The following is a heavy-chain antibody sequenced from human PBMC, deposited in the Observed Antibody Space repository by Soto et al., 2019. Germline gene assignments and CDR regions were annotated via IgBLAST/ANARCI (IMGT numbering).Heavy chain of an antibody. CDR3: ARTRRGAVNYDFWRNNWFDP. Sequence: QVQLVQSGAEVKKPGSSVKVSCKASGGTFSSYAISWVRQSPGQGLEWMGGIITIFGTANYAQKFQGRVTISEDQCTSTEYMHLSSLRSEDTAVYYCARTRRGAVNYDFWRNNWFDPWGPGTLVPVSS. V-gene: IGHV1-69*01. CDR1: GGTFSSYA. CDR2: IITIFGTA. D-gene: IGHD3-3*01. J-gene: IGHJ5*02.